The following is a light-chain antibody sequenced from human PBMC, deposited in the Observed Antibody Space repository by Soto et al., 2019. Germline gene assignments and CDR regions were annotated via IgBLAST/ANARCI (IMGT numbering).Light chain of an antibody. CDR2: AAS. J-gene: IGKJ1*01. CDR3: QHYNNRAPWT. CDR1: QSVSSN. V-gene: IGKV3-15*01. Sequence: EIVMTQSPATLSVSPGERATLSCRASQSVSSNLAWYQQKPGQAPRLLIYAASTRATGIPARFSGSGSGTEFTQTISSLRSEDFAVYYCQHYNNRAPWTFGEGTKVELK.